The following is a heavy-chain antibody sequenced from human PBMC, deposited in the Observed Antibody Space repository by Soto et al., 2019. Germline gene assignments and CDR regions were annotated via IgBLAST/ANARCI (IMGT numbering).Heavy chain of an antibody. Sequence: EVQLVESGGGLVQPGGSLRLSCAASGFTFSSYWMSWVRQAPGKGLEWVANIKQDGSEKYYVDSVKGRFTISRDNAKNSLYLQMNSVRAEDTAVYYCARGYCSSTSCYAGAFDIWGQGTMVTVSS. D-gene: IGHD2-2*01. J-gene: IGHJ3*02. V-gene: IGHV3-7*05. CDR1: GFTFSSYW. CDR2: IKQDGSEK. CDR3: ARGYCSSTSCYAGAFDI.